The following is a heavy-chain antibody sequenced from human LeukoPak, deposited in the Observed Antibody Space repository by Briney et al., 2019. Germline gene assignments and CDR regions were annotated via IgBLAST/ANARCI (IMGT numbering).Heavy chain of an antibody. Sequence: GASVKVSCKASGYTFTIYYMHWVRQAPGQGLEWMGIINPSGGSTSYAQKFQGRVTMTRDTSTSTVYMELSSLRSEDTAVYYCARDIREYSSGWYALYYWGQGTLVTVSS. CDR2: INPSGGST. J-gene: IGHJ4*02. V-gene: IGHV1-46*01. D-gene: IGHD6-19*01. CDR1: GYTFTIYY. CDR3: ARDIREYSSGWYALYY.